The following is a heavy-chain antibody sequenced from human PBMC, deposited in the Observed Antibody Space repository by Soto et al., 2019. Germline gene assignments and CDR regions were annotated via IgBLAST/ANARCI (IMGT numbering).Heavy chain of an antibody. V-gene: IGHV1-69*12. CDR1: GGNFSSYA. CDR2: IIPTVGTA. J-gene: IGHJ6*02. CDR3: ARDLDVDSGYGSFAV. Sequence: QVQLVQSGAEVKKPGSSVKVSCKASGGNFSSYAINWVRQAPGQGLEWMGGIIPTVGTANYAQKFQGRVTITADESTSTAYMELSSLRSEDTAVYYCARDLDVDSGYGSFAVWGQGTTVTVSS. D-gene: IGHD5-12*01.